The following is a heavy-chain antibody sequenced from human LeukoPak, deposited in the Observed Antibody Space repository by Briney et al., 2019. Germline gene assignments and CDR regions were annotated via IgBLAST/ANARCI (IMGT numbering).Heavy chain of an antibody. CDR3: ARDPYGSGSYSVGDY. D-gene: IGHD3-10*01. CDR1: GYTFTGYY. CDR2: INPNSGGT. J-gene: IGHJ4*02. V-gene: IGHV1-2*02. Sequence: ASVKVSCKASGYTFTGYYLHWVRQAPGQGLEWMGWINPNSGGTKFAQRFQGRVTMTRDTSISTAYMELSSLRSDDTAVYYCARDPYGSGSYSVGDYWGQGTLVTVSS.